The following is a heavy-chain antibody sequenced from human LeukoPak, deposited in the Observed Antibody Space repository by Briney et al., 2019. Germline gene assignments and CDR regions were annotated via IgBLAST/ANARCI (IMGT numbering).Heavy chain of an antibody. CDR3: ARDVDV. CDR2: IYYSGST. CDR1: GGSISNYY. V-gene: IGHV4-59*01. Sequence: SETLSLTCTVSGGSISNYYWNWIRQPPGKGLEWIGYIYYSGSTNYNPSLKSRVTISVDTSKNQFSLKLSSVTAADTAVYYCARDVDVWGKGTTVTVSS. J-gene: IGHJ6*04.